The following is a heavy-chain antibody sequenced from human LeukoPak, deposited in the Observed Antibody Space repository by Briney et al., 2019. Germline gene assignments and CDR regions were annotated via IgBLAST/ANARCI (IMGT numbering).Heavy chain of an antibody. CDR2: INHSGST. D-gene: IGHD5-24*01. V-gene: IGHV4-34*01. Sequence: SETLSLTCAVYGGSFSGYYWSWIRQPPGKGLEWIGEINHSGSTNYNPSLKSRVTISVDTSKNQFSPKLSSVTAADTAVYYCARSEMATTWALFDYWGQGALVTVSS. J-gene: IGHJ4*02. CDR3: ARSEMATTWALFDY. CDR1: GGSFSGYY.